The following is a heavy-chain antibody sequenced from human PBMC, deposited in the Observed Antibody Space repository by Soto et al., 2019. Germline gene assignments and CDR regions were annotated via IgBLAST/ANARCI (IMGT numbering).Heavy chain of an antibody. CDR2: IIPIFGTA. V-gene: IGHV1-69*13. J-gene: IGHJ5*02. Sequence: SVKVSCKASGGTFSSYAISWVRQAPGQGLEWMGGIIPIFGTANYAQKFQGRVTITADESTSTAYMELSSLRSEDTAVYYCARDNVAAAAPGYNWFDPWGQGTLVTVSS. CDR3: ARDNVAAAAPGYNWFDP. CDR1: GGTFSSYA. D-gene: IGHD6-13*01.